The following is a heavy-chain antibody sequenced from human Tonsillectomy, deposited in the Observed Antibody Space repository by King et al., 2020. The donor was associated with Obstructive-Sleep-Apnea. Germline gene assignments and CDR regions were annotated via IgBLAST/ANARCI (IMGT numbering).Heavy chain of an antibody. CDR2: LYYSGNT. CDR3: ARHRGVEDYGGYGDYFDY. V-gene: IGHV4-59*08. J-gene: IGHJ4*02. D-gene: IGHD5-12*01. CDR1: VGSIRTYY. Sequence: VQLQESGPGLVKPSETLSLTCTVSVGSIRTYYWSWIRQPPGKGLEWIGYLYYSGNTNFNPSLKIRVTISADTSKIQLSLRLRSVTAADTAVYYCARHRGVEDYGGYGDYFDYWGQGTLVTVSS.